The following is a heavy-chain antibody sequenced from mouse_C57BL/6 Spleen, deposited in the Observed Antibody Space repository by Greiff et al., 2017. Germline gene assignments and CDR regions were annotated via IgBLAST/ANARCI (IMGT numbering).Heavy chain of an antibody. V-gene: IGHV1-64*01. Sequence: QVQLKQPGAELVKPGASVKLSCKASGYTFTSYWMHWVKQRPGQGLEWIGMIHPNIGSTNYNEKFKSKATLTVDKSSSTAYMQLSSLTSEDSAVYYCAREGNHLFDYWGQGTTLTVSS. D-gene: IGHD2-1*01. CDR3: AREGNHLFDY. J-gene: IGHJ2*01. CDR2: IHPNIGST. CDR1: GYTFTSYW.